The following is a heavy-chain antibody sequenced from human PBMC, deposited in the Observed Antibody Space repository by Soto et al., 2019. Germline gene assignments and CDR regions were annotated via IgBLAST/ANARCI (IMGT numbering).Heavy chain of an antibody. Sequence: SVKVSCKASGGTFSSYAISWVRQAPGQGLEWMGGIIPIFGTANYAQKFQGRVTITADESTSTAYMEMSSLRSEDTAVYYCARNGGYYYDSSGYYRYYYMGVWGKGTTVTVSS. J-gene: IGHJ6*03. CDR2: IIPIFGTA. V-gene: IGHV1-69*13. CDR1: GGTFSSYA. D-gene: IGHD3-22*01. CDR3: ARNGGYYYDSSGYYRYYYMGV.